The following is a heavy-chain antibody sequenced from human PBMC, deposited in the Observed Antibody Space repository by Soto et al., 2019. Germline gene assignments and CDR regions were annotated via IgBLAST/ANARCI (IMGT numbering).Heavy chain of an antibody. V-gene: IGHV4-39*01. D-gene: IGHD6-13*01. CDR2: IHCTGNT. J-gene: IGHJ1*01. CDR3: ARQVIAAAGTGYFQH. Sequence: SETLSLTCTVSGGSISSISYYWGWIRQPPGKGLEYIGNIHCTGNTFYNASLKSRVTISVDTSKNQVSLKLRSVTAADTAVYYCARQVIAAAGTGYFQHWGQGAPVTVSS. CDR1: GGSISSISYY.